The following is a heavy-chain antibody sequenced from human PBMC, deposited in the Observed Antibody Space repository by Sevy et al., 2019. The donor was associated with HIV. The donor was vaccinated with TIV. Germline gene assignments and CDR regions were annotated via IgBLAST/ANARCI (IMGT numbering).Heavy chain of an antibody. V-gene: IGHV3-23*01. CDR2: LGGSGDTT. Sequence: GGSLRLSCAASGFTFSSYAMTWVRQAPEKGLEWVSALGGSGDTTYYADSVKGRFPISSHTSKNILYLQMNSLRVEDTAVYYCARVGGWEVGSLDNWFDPWGQGTLVTVSS. CDR3: ARVGGWEVGSLDNWFDP. D-gene: IGHD1-26*01. CDR1: GFTFSSYA. J-gene: IGHJ5*02.